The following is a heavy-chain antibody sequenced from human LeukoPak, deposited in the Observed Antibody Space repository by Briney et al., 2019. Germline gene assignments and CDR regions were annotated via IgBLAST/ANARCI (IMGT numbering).Heavy chain of an antibody. CDR1: GFTFSGSA. V-gene: IGHV3-73*01. CDR3: TRRGDGDYGDY. CDR2: IKSKANNYAT. Sequence: GGSLRLSCAASGFTFSGSAMHWVRQASGKGLEWVGRIKSKANNYATAYAASVKGRFTISRDDSENTAFLQMTSLKTEDTAVYYCTRRGDGDYGDYWGQGTLVTVSS. J-gene: IGHJ4*02. D-gene: IGHD4-17*01.